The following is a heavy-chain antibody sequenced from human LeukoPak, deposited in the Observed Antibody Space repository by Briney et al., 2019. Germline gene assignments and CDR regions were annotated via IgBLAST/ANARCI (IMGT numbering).Heavy chain of an antibody. J-gene: IGHJ6*02. Sequence: KPSETLSLTCAVYGGSFSGYYWSWIRQPPGKGLEWIGEINHSGSTNYNPSLKSRVTISVDTSKNQFSLKLSSVTAADTAVYYCARGANWGSYYHYYGMDVWGQGTTVTVSS. V-gene: IGHV4-34*01. CDR1: GGSFSGYY. D-gene: IGHD7-27*01. CDR2: INHSGST. CDR3: ARGANWGSYYHYYGMDV.